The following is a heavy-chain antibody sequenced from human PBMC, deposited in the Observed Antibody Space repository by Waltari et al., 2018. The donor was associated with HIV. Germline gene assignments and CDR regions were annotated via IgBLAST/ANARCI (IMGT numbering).Heavy chain of an antibody. D-gene: IGHD3-10*01. Sequence: EVQLVESGGGLVKPGGSLRLSCAASGFTFSSYSMNWVRQAPGKGREWVSSISSSSSDRDYADSGKGRFTISRDNAKNSLYLQMNSLRAEDTAVYYCARFGSLGHYGMDVWGQGTTVTVSS. CDR2: ISSSSSDR. CDR3: ARFGSLGHYGMDV. J-gene: IGHJ6*02. CDR1: GFTFSSYS. V-gene: IGHV3-21*01.